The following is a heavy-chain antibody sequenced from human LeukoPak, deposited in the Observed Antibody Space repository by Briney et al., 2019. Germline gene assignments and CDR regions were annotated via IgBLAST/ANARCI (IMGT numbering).Heavy chain of an antibody. D-gene: IGHD3-16*02. CDR1: GGSISSYY. V-gene: IGHV4-59*06. J-gene: IGHJ3*02. Sequence: PSETLSLTCTVSGGSISSYYWSWIRQHPGKGLEWIGYIYYSGSTYYNPSLKSRVTISVDTSKNQFSLKLSSVTAADTAVYYCARVIAVDYDYVWGSYRPDAFDIWGQGTMVTVSS. CDR2: IYYSGST. CDR3: ARVIAVDYDYVWGSYRPDAFDI.